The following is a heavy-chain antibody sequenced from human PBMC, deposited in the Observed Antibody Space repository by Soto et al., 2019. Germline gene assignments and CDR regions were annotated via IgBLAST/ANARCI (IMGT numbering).Heavy chain of an antibody. CDR3: AADKSQWLAPRPIFVHGMDV. CDR2: IVVGSGNT. V-gene: IGHV1-58*01. D-gene: IGHD6-19*01. CDR1: GFTFTSSA. Sequence: ASVKVSCKASGFTFTSSAVQWVRQARGRRLEWIGWIVVGSGNTNYAQKFQERVTITRDMSTSTAYMELSSLRSEDTAVYYCAADKSQWLAPRPIFVHGMDVWGQGTTVTVSS. J-gene: IGHJ6*02.